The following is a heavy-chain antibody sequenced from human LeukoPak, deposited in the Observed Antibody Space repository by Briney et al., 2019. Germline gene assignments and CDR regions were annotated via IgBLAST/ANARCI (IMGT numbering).Heavy chain of an antibody. CDR1: GGSISSSSYY. D-gene: IGHD3-22*01. V-gene: IGHV4-39*01. J-gene: IGHJ5*02. Sequence: TSETLSLICTVSGGSISSSSYYWGWIRQPPGKGLEWIGSIYYSGSTYYNPSLKSRVTISVDTSKNQFSLKLSSVTAADTAVYYCATPVGYDSSGFWFDPWGQGTLVTVSS. CDR2: IYYSGST. CDR3: ATPVGYDSSGFWFDP.